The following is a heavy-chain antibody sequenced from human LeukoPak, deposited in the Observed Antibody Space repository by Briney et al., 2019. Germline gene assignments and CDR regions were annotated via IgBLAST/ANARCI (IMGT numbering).Heavy chain of an antibody. CDR3: ASGYSSGWYVIDY. J-gene: IGHJ4*02. Sequence: GGSLRLYCAASGFTCSSYWLSWVRHAPGKGLEWVANIKQDGSEKYYVHSMKSRFTISRDNAKNSLYLQMNSRRADDTAVYYCASGYSSGWYVIDYWGQGTLVTVSS. D-gene: IGHD6-19*01. CDR2: IKQDGSEK. V-gene: IGHV3-7*01. CDR1: GFTCSSYW.